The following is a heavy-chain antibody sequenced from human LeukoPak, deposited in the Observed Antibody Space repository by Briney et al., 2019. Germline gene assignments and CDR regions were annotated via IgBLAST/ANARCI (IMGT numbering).Heavy chain of an antibody. J-gene: IGHJ3*02. D-gene: IGHD2/OR15-2a*01. CDR3: GREILPSYAFDI. Sequence: GGSLRLSCAVSGFTFSTYAMNWVRQAPGKGLEWVSVISGSGGSTYYADSVKGRFTIFRDNSKNTLFFEMNSLRAEDTAVYYCGREILPSYAFDIWGQGTMVTVSS. CDR1: GFTFSTYA. V-gene: IGHV3-23*01. CDR2: ISGSGGST.